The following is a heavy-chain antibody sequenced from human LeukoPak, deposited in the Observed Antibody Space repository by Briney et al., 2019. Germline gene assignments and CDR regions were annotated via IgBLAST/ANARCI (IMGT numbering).Heavy chain of an antibody. V-gene: IGHV1-2*06. D-gene: IGHD3-9*01. Sequence: ASVKVSCMAYTYTFTDNYIHWVRQAPGQGLEWMGRINPNSGGTNYAQKFQGRVTMTRDTSISTAYMEMSSLRSDDTAVYYCARGTGVLTGYYLFAYWGQGTLVTVSS. J-gene: IGHJ4*02. CDR1: TYTFTDNY. CDR2: INPNSGGT. CDR3: ARGTGVLTGYYLFAY.